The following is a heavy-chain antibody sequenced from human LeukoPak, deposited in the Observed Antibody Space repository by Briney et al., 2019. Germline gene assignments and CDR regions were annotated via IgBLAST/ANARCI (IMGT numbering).Heavy chain of an antibody. D-gene: IGHD1-26*01. CDR1: GFTFSDYY. CDR2: ISSSSSYT. V-gene: IGHV3-11*06. Sequence: GGSLRLSRAASGFTFSDYYMSWIRQAPGKGLEWVSYISSSSSYTNYADSVKGRFTISRDNAKNSLYLQMNSLRAEDTAVYYCAREKSSGSSNYWGQGTLVTVSS. CDR3: AREKSSGSSNY. J-gene: IGHJ4*02.